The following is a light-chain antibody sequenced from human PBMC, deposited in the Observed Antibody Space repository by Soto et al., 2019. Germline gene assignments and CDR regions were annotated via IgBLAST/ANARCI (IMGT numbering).Light chain of an antibody. V-gene: IGLV1-44*01. CDR2: RST. J-gene: IGLJ1*01. CDR3: AAWDVSLNGFYV. CDR1: SSNIGSNN. Sequence: QSVLTQPPSASGTPGQRVTISCSGSSSNIGSNNVNWYQQVPGTAPKLLIYRSTQRPSGVPDRLSGSKSGTSASLAISGLQSEDEAEYYCAAWDVSLNGFYVFGTGTKLTVL.